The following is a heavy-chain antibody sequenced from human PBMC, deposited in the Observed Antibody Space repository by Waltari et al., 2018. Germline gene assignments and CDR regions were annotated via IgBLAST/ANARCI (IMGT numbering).Heavy chain of an antibody. CDR2: IDSRGTKI. CDR1: GFTLSSYE. Sequence: ELQLVQSGGGFVQPGGSLRLSCVASGFTLSSYEVNWIRPPPGKGLEWVSYIDSRGTKISYADSVKGRFTISRDNARNSVSLLVNSLTAEDTAVYFCARENYYASCFDIWGQGTTVTVSS. V-gene: IGHV3-48*03. CDR3: ARENYYASCFDI. D-gene: IGHD3-10*01. J-gene: IGHJ6*02.